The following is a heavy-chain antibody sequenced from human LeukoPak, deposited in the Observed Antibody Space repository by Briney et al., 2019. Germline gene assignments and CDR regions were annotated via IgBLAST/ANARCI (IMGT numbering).Heavy chain of an antibody. CDR3: AREYCSSTSCYNWFDP. V-gene: IGHV1-2*02. J-gene: IGHJ5*02. D-gene: IGHD2-2*01. CDR1: GYTFTGYY. CDR2: INPNSGGT. Sequence: HWASVKVSCTASGYTFTGYYMHWVRQAPGQGLEWMGWINPNSGGTNYAQKFQGRVTMTRDTSISTAYMELSRLRSDDTAVYYCAREYCSSTSCYNWFDPWGQGTLVTVSS.